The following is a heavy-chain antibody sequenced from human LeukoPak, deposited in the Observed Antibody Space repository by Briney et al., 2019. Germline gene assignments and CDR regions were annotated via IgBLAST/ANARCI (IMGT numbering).Heavy chain of an antibody. V-gene: IGHV3-64D*09. J-gene: IGHJ4*02. D-gene: IGHD3-3*01. CDR3: VKGSYDFWSGYYDY. CDR2: ISSNGGST. CDR1: GFTFSSYA. Sequence: PGGSLRLSCSASGFTFSSYAMHWVRQAPGKGLEYVSAISSNGGSTYYADSAKGRFTISRDNSKNTLYLRMSSLRAEDTAVYYCVKGSYDFWSGYYDYWGQGTLVTVSS.